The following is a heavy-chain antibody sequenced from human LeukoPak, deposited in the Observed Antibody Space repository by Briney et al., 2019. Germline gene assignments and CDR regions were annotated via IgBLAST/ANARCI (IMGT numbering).Heavy chain of an antibody. V-gene: IGHV4-31*03. D-gene: IGHD6-19*01. Sequence: PSQTLSLTCTVSGGSISSGGYYWSWIRQHPGKGLEWIGYIYYSGSTYYNPSLKSRVTISVDTSKNQFSLKLSSVTAADTAVYYCARDPAVAGLFSDYWGQGTLVTVSS. J-gene: IGHJ4*02. CDR2: IYYSGST. CDR3: ARDPAVAGLFSDY. CDR1: GGSISSGGYY.